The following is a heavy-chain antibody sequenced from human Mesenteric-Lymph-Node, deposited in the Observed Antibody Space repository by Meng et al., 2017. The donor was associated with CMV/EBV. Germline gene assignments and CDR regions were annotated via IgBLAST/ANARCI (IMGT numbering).Heavy chain of an antibody. CDR1: GYRLTSYW. CDR2: IYPGDSDT. V-gene: IGHV5-51*01. CDR3: ARQDTLDYYYGMDV. Sequence: KVSCKGSGYRLTSYWIGWVRQMPGKGLEWMGIIYPGDSDTRYSPSFQGQVTISADKSITTAYLQWSSLKASDTAVYYCARQDTLDYYYGMDVWGQGTTVTVSS. J-gene: IGHJ6*02. D-gene: IGHD2/OR15-2a*01.